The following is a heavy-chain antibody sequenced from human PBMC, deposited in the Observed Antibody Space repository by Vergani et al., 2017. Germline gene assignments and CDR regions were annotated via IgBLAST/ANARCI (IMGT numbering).Heavy chain of an antibody. J-gene: IGHJ5*02. D-gene: IGHD2-15*01. CDR3: AKGNYDIVVVVGAEGNWFDP. V-gene: IGHV3-30*18. CDR1: GFTFSSYG. CDR2: ISYDGSNK. Sequence: QVQLVESGGGVVQPGRSLRLSCAASGFTFSSYGMHWVRQAPGKGLEWVAVISYDGSNKYYADSVKGRFTISRDNSKNTLYLQMNSLAAEDTAVYYCAKGNYDIVVVVGAEGNWFDPWGQGTLVTVSS.